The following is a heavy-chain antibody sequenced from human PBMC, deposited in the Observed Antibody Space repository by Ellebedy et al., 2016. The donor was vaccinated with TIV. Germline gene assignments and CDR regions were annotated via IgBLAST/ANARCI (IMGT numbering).Heavy chain of an antibody. V-gene: IGHV4-59*02. CDR1: GASVTSYY. D-gene: IGHD2-8*02. CDR3: VRVVPGGASFDS. CDR2: IYYSGSS. J-gene: IGHJ4*02. Sequence: MPSETLSLTCSVSGASVTSYYWSWIRQAPGKGLEWIGWIYYSGSSHYNPSLKSRVTISVATYKNQFSLNLSSVSAADTAVYYCVRVVPGGASFDSWGQGTLVTVSS.